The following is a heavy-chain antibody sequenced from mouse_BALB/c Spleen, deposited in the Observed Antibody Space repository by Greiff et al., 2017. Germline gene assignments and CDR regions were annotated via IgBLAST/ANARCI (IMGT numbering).Heavy chain of an antibody. J-gene: IGHJ4*01. CDR1: GFSLTSYG. CDR2: IWSDGST. Sequence: QVHVKQSGPDLVAPSQSLSITCTVSGFSLTSYGVHWVRQPPGKGLEWLVVIWSDGSTTYNSALKSRLSISKDNSKSQVFLKMNSLQTDDTAMYYCARGYYSYYAMDYWGQGTSVTVSS. D-gene: IGHD2-3*01. CDR3: ARGYYSYYAMDY. V-gene: IGHV2-6-2*01.